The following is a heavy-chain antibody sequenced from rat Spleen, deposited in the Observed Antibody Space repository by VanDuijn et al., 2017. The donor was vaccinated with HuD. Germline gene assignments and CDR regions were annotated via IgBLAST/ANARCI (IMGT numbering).Heavy chain of an antibody. V-gene: IGHV5-31*01. D-gene: IGHD1-9*01. CDR2: ISNSGGST. Sequence: EVKLVESGGGLVQPGRSLKLSCVASGFTFNNNWMTWIRQAPGKGLDWVASISNSGGSTYYPDSVKGRFTISRDNAKSTLSLQMDSLRSEDTATYYCARRHYGYTDYFDYWGQGVMVTVSS. CDR1: GFTFNNNW. J-gene: IGHJ2*01. CDR3: ARRHYGYTDYFDY.